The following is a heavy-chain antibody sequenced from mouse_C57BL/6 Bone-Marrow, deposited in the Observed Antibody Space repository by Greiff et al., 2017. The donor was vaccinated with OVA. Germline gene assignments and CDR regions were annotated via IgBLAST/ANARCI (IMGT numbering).Heavy chain of an antibody. J-gene: IGHJ1*03. CDR1: GYSITSGYD. D-gene: IGHD1-1*01. V-gene: IGHV3-1*01. CDR2: ISYSGST. CDR3: AREGYYYGSSYGKYFDV. Sequence: EVKLQQSGPGMVKPSQSLSLTCTVTGYSITSGYDWHWIRHFPGNKLEWMGYISYSGSTNYNPSLKSRISITHDTSKNHFFLKLNSVTTEDTATYYCAREGYYYGSSYGKYFDVWGTGTTVTVSS.